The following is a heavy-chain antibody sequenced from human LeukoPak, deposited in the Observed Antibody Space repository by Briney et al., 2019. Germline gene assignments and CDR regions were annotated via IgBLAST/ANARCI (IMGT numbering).Heavy chain of an antibody. CDR2: IYYSGST. CDR1: GGSISSYY. D-gene: IGHD6-19*01. J-gene: IGHJ5*02. CDR3: ARRTSGYSSVWNWFDP. Sequence: PSETLSLTCTVSGGSISSYYWSWIRQPPGKGLEWIGYIYYSGSTNCNPSLKSRVTISVDTSKNQFSLKLSSVTAADTAVYYCARRTSGYSSVWNWFDPLGQGTLVTVSS. V-gene: IGHV4-59*08.